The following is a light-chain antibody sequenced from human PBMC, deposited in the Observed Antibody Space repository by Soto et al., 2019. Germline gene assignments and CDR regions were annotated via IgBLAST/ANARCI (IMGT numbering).Light chain of an antibody. V-gene: IGLV2-18*01. CDR1: SSDVGSYNR. CDR3: SLYTSSNYVV. J-gene: IGLJ2*01. CDR2: EVS. Sequence: QSALTQPPSVSGSPGQSVTISCTGTSSDVGSYNRVSWYQQPPGTAPKLMIYEVSNRPSGVPDRFSGSKSGNTASLTISGLQAEDEADYYCSLYTSSNYVVFGGGTKLTVL.